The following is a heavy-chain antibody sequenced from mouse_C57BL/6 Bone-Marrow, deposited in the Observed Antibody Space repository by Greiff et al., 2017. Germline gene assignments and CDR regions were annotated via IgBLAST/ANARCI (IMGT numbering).Heavy chain of an antibody. Sequence: LVESGAELVRPGTSVKVSCKASGYAFTNYLIEWVKQRPGQGLEWIGVINPGSGGTNYNEKFKGKATLTADKSSSTAYMQLSSLTSEDSAVYFCARSFITTVRYYFDYWGQGTTLTVSS. J-gene: IGHJ2*01. V-gene: IGHV1-54*01. CDR1: GYAFTNYL. D-gene: IGHD1-1*01. CDR2: INPGSGGT. CDR3: ARSFITTVRYYFDY.